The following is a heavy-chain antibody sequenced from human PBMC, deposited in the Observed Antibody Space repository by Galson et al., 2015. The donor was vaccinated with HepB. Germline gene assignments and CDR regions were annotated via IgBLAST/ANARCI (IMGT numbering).Heavy chain of an antibody. CDR3: ATKRPLSGYDWEVYWYFDL. D-gene: IGHD5-12*01. V-gene: IGHV1-24*01. J-gene: IGHJ2*01. CDR1: GYTLTELS. Sequence: SVKVSCKVSGYTLTELSMHWVRQAPGKGLEWMGGFDPEDGETIYAQKFQGRVTMTEDTSTDTAYMELSSLRSEDTAVYYCATKRPLSGYDWEVYWYFDLWGRGTLVTVSS. CDR2: FDPEDGET.